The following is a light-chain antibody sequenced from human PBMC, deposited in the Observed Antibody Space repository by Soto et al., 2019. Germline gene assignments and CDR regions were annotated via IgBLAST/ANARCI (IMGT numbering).Light chain of an antibody. V-gene: IGKV2-30*01. CDR3: MQTPHWPRT. J-gene: IGKJ1*01. CDR1: LSLVYSDGNTY. CDR2: KVS. Sequence: DVVLTQSPLSLPVTLGQPASISCRSSLSLVYSDGNTYLSWFQQRPGQSPRRLIYKVSNRDSGVPDRFSGSGSATDFTLKISRVEAEDVGVYYCMQTPHWPRTFGQGTTVDIK.